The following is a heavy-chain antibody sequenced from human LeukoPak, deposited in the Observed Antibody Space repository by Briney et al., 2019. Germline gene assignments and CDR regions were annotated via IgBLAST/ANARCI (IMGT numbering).Heavy chain of an antibody. V-gene: IGHV3-48*01. Sequence: GGSLRLSCAASGVTLSGYSMNWVRQAPGKGLEWVSHITFTGTTYYADSVKGRFTISRDSAKKSLSLQMNSLRAEDTAIYYCSTAKFDYWGQGTLVTVSS. J-gene: IGHJ4*02. CDR3: STAKFDY. CDR2: ITFTGTT. CDR1: GVTLSGYS.